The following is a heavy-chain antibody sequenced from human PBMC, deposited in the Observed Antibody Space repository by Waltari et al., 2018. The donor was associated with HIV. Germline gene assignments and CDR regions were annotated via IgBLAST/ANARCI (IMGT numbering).Heavy chain of an antibody. CDR1: GFTFNSAW. V-gene: IGHV3-23*04. CDR2: ITVTDGTT. CDR3: AKRVLYSSSEAYFQH. J-gene: IGHJ1*01. Sequence: EAQLVESGGGSVKPGGSLRLSWATSGFTFNSAWMTWVRRAPGRGLEWVSSITVTDGTTYYADSVKGRFTISRDNSKTTLYLQMNSLRVDDTAVYFCAKRVLYSSSEAYFQHWGQGTLVTVSS. D-gene: IGHD6-6*01.